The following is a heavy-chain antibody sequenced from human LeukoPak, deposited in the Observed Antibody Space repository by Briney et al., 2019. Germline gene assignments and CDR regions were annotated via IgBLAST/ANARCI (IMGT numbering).Heavy chain of an antibody. D-gene: IGHD3-10*01. CDR2: INHSGST. Sequence: SETLSLTCAVYGGSFSGYYWSWIRQPPGKGLEWIGEINHSGSTNYNPSLKSQVTISVDTSKNQFSLKLSSVTAADTAVYYCARVFRAGFGAFDYWGQGTLVTVSS. J-gene: IGHJ4*02. CDR1: GGSFSGYY. V-gene: IGHV4-34*01. CDR3: ARVFRAGFGAFDY.